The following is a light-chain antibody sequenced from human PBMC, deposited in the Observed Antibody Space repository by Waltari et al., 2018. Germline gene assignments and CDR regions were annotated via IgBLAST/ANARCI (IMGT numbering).Light chain of an antibody. CDR3: QQYNNWPPFMYT. V-gene: IGKV3-15*01. Sequence: EIVMTQSPATLSVSPGERATLSCRASQSVSSNLAWYQQKPGQAPSLLIYGASTRATGIPARFSGSGSGTEFTLTISSLQSEDFAVYYCQQYNNWPPFMYTFGQGTKLEIK. CDR2: GAS. J-gene: IGKJ2*01. CDR1: QSVSSN.